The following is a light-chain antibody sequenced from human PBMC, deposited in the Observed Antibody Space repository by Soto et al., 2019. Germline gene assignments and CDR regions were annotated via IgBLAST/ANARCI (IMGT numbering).Light chain of an antibody. CDR1: QSVSTH. J-gene: IGKJ1*01. CDR2: GAS. CDR3: QHYNNWPAWT. V-gene: IGKV3D-15*01. Sequence: EIVMTQSPATLSVSLGERATLSCRASQSVSTHLAWYQQKPGQPPRLLIYGASTRATGIPTRFSGRGSGTEFTLTINSLQSEDFAIYYCQHYNNWPAWTFGRGTKVEVK.